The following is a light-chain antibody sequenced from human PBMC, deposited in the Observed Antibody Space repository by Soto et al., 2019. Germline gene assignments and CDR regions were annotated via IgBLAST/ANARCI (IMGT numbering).Light chain of an antibody. CDR3: QQYGSSPLT. J-gene: IGKJ4*01. CDR1: QSVSNNY. CDR2: GAS. Sequence: EIVFTQAPGTPSLSPGERGTLSCRASQSVSNNYLAWYQQKPGQAPRLLIYGASSRATGIPDRFSGSGSGTDFTLTISRLEPEDFAVYYCQQYGSSPLTFGGGTKVDI. V-gene: IGKV3-20*01.